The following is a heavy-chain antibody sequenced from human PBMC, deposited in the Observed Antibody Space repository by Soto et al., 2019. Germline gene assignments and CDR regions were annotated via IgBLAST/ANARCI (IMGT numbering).Heavy chain of an antibody. J-gene: IGHJ4*02. Sequence: GASVKVSCKASGGTFSSYTISWVRQAPGQWLEWMGRIIPNLGITNYAQKFQGRVTMTEDTSTDTAYMELSSLRSEDTAVYYCATGLITMIVVVQNFDYWGQGTLVTVSS. CDR1: GGTFSSYT. V-gene: IGHV1-69*02. CDR3: ATGLITMIVVVQNFDY. D-gene: IGHD3-22*01. CDR2: IIPNLGIT.